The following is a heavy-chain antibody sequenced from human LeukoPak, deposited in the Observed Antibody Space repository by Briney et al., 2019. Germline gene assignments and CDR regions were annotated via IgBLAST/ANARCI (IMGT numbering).Heavy chain of an antibody. J-gene: IGHJ3*02. Sequence: SQTLPLTCAISGDSVSSNNAAWNWIRQSPSRGLEWLGRAYYRSKWYNDYAVSVKSRITINPDTSKNQLSLQLKSVTPEDTAVYYCARGGQGDGYSADDAFDIWGQGTLVTVSS. CDR1: GDSVSSNNAA. V-gene: IGHV6-1*01. D-gene: IGHD5-24*01. CDR2: AYYRSKWYN. CDR3: ARGGQGDGYSADDAFDI.